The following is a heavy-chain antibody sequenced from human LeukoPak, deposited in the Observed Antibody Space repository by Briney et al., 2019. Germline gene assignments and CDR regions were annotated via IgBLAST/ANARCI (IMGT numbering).Heavy chain of an antibody. D-gene: IGHD3-16*01. V-gene: IGHV4-30-4*01. CDR2: ISYTGTT. CDR1: GGSVSSADYY. CDR3: ARSPLYNTHLGPFFDS. Sequence: PSETLSLTCTVSGGSVSSADYYWNWIRQPPGKGLEWIGYISYTGTTFYSPPLRSRVTFSIDTSNNQFSLNLKSVTAADTALFYCARSPLYNTHLGPFFDSWGQGTLVIVSS. J-gene: IGHJ4*02.